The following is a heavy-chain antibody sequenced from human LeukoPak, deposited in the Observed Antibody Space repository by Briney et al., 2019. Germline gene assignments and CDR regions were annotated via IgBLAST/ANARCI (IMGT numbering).Heavy chain of an antibody. V-gene: IGHV4-39*07. Sequence: SETLSLTCTVSGGSIRSSYYYWSWIRQPPGKGLEWIVKINHSGSTNYNPSLKSRVTISVDTSKNQFSLKLSSVTAADTAVYYCARERQRWLQRGRSYFDYWGQGTLVTVSS. J-gene: IGHJ4*02. CDR2: INHSGST. CDR1: GGSIRSSYYY. CDR3: ARERQRWLQRGRSYFDY. D-gene: IGHD5-24*01.